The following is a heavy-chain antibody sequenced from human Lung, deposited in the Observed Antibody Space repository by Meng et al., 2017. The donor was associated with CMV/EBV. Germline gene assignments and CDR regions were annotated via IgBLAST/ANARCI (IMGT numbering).Heavy chain of an antibody. Sequence: WGRQAPGGGLDWMGWLSGYKGYTIYTHSLQGRVTMTIEESRSTAYLELRGLRLDDTAVYYCARKTFYHGSGSYYNVNYNYYYGMDVWGQGTAVTVSS. V-gene: IGHV1-18*01. CDR2: LSGYKGYT. J-gene: IGHJ6*02. CDR3: ARKTFYHGSGSYYNVNYNYYYGMDV. D-gene: IGHD3-10*01.